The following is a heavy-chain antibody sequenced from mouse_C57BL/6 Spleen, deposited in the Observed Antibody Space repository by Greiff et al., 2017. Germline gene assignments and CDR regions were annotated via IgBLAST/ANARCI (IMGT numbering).Heavy chain of an antibody. Sequence: VQLQQSGAELVRPGASVTLSCKASGYTFTDYYINWVKQRPGQGLEWIARIYPGSGNTYYNEKFKGKATLTAEKSSSTAYMQLSSLTSEDASVDFCARSYYGSSCMDYWGQGTTVTVSS. CDR2: IYPGSGNT. CDR3: ARSYYGSSCMDY. V-gene: IGHV1-76*01. D-gene: IGHD1-1*01. J-gene: IGHJ4*01. CDR1: GYTFTDYY.